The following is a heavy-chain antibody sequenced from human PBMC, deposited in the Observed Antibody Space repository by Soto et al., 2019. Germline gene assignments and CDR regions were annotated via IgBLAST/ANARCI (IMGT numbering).Heavy chain of an antibody. CDR2: IKTMTDGGTT. V-gene: IGHV3-15*01. Sequence: QVVESGGKVVKVGESLRLSCVASGLSFSNAYMSWVRRAPGKGLEWVGRIKTMTDGGTTDFAAPVKGRFSISRDDSKDMVYLQMHSLKTEDTAMYYCTTDRPARLRGPGVWGQGTLVTVSS. CDR3: TTDRPARLRGPGV. CDR1: GLSFSNAY. D-gene: IGHD4-17*01. J-gene: IGHJ4*02.